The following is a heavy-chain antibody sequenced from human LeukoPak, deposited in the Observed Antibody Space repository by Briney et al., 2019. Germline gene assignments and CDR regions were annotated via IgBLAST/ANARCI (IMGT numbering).Heavy chain of an antibody. CDR1: GGSISSSSYY. J-gene: IGHJ4*02. CDR3: ARHEYSSGWYSSNGADY. Sequence: SETLSLTCTVSGGSISSSSYYWGWIRQPPGKGLEWIGSIYYSGSTYYNPSLKSRVTISVDTSKNQFSLKLSSVTAADTAVYYCARHEYSSGWYSSNGADYWGQGTLVTVSS. V-gene: IGHV4-39*01. CDR2: IYYSGST. D-gene: IGHD6-19*01.